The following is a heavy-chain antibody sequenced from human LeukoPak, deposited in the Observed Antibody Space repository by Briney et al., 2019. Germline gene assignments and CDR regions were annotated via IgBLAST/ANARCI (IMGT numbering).Heavy chain of an antibody. D-gene: IGHD3-3*01. CDR3: AGGPYDFWSGYSRYFDY. V-gene: IGHV1-3*01. Sequence: ASVKVSCKASGYTFTSYAMHWVRQAPGQRLEWMGWINAGNGNTKYSQKFQGRVTITRDTSASTAYMELSSLRSEDTAVYYCAGGPYDFWSGYSRYFDYWGQGTLVTVSS. J-gene: IGHJ4*02. CDR1: GYTFTSYA. CDR2: INAGNGNT.